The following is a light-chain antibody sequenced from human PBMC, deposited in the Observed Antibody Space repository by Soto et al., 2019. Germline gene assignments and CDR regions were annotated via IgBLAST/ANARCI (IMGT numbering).Light chain of an antibody. CDR1: SSNIGSNY. J-gene: IGLJ2*01. CDR3: AAWDDSLSYVV. Sequence: QSVLTQPPSASGTPGQRVTISCSGSSSNIGSNYVYWYQQLPGTAPKLLIYRNNQRPSGVPDRFSGSKSGTSASLAISGPRSEDEADYYCAAWDDSLSYVVFGGGTQLTVL. V-gene: IGLV1-47*01. CDR2: RNN.